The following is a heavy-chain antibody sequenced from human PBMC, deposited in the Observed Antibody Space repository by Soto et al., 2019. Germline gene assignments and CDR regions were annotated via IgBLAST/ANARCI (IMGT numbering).Heavy chain of an antibody. V-gene: IGHV4-30-2*05. CDR1: GFSLSTSGMC. J-gene: IGHJ5*02. D-gene: IGHD3-16*02. CDR2: IYHSGST. CDR3: AGLQSMRLSGLDP. Sequence: LVNPTQTLTLTCTFSGFSLSTSGMCVSWIRQPPGKGLEWIGYIYHSGSTYYNPSLKSRVTISVDTSKNQFSLKLSSVTAADTAVYYCAGLQSMRLSGLDPWGQGTLVTVSS.